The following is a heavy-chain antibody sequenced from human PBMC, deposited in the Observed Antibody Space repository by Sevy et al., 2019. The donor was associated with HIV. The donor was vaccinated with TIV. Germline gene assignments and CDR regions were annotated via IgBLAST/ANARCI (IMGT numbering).Heavy chain of an antibody. D-gene: IGHD3-9*01. CDR2: IYYSGST. V-gene: IGHV4-59*08. Sequence: SETLSLTCTVSGDSISSNYWNWIRQPPGKGLEWIGYIYYSGSTNYNPSLKSRVTISVDTATNQFSLRLSSVTAADTAVYYCARQSVTYDSLTGWNYYGVGGWGQGTTVTVSS. J-gene: IGHJ6*02. CDR1: GDSISSNY. CDR3: ARQSVTYDSLTGWNYYGVGG.